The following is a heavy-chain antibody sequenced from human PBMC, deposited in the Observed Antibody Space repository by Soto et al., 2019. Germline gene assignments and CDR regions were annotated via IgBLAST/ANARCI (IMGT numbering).Heavy chain of an antibody. Sequence: GESLKISCKASGYIFTTYWITWGGQMPAKGLEKMGGVEPSDSYTNYNPSFQGHVFISADQSISTVYLQWSSLKASDTAMYYCARLGHCSRTNCYGADYWGQGTLVTVS. CDR3: ARLGHCSRTNCYGADY. D-gene: IGHD2-2*01. CDR1: GYIFTTYW. J-gene: IGHJ4*02. CDR2: VEPSDSYT. V-gene: IGHV5-10-1*01.